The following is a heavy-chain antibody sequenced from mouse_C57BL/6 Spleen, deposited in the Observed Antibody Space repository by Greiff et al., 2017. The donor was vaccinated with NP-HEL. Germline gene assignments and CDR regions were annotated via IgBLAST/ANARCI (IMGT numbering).Heavy chain of an antibody. V-gene: IGHV1-55*01. J-gene: IGHJ3*01. Sequence: VQLQQPGAELVKPGASVTMSCTASGYTFTGYWIPWVKQRPGQGLEWIGDIYPDNGGPTYNEKFKSKATLTVDTSSSTAYMQLSSLTSEDSAVYYCARSHSSGAGFAYWGQGTPVTVSA. D-gene: IGHD3-2*02. CDR3: ARSHSSGAGFAY. CDR1: GYTFTGYW. CDR2: IYPDNGGP.